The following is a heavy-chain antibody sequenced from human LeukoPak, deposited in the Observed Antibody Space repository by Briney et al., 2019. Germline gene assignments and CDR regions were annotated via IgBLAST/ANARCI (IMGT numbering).Heavy chain of an antibody. Sequence: SETLSLTCTVSGGSISSSSYYWGWIRQPPGKGLEWIGSIYYSGSTYYNPSLKSRVTISVDTSKNQFSLKLSPVTAADTAVYYCARRGGWYYWGQGTLVTVSS. CDR1: GGSISSSSYY. V-gene: IGHV4-39*01. J-gene: IGHJ4*02. CDR2: IYYSGST. D-gene: IGHD6-19*01. CDR3: ARRGGWYY.